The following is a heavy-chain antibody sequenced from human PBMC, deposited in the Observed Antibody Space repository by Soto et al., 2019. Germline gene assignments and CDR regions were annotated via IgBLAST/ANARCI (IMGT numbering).Heavy chain of an antibody. Sequence: VGSLRLSCAASGFTFSSYAMSWVRQAPGKGLEWVSAISGSGGSTYYADSVKGRFTISRDNSKNTLYLQMNSLRAEDTAVYYCAKDSLRYCGGDCYSQNYFDYWGQGTLVTVSS. CDR1: GFTFSSYA. V-gene: IGHV3-23*01. D-gene: IGHD2-21*02. J-gene: IGHJ4*02. CDR3: AKDSLRYCGGDCYSQNYFDY. CDR2: ISGSGGST.